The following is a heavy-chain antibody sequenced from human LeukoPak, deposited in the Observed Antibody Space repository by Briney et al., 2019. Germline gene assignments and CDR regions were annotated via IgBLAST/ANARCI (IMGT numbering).Heavy chain of an antibody. CDR1: GGSISSSSYY. Sequence: NPSETLSLTCTVSGGSISSSSYYWGWIRQPPGKGLEWIGSIYYSGSTYYNPSLKSRVTISVDTSKNQFSLKLSSVTAADTAVYYCARLRVENSWIRLWLEGDYWGQGTLVTVSS. J-gene: IGHJ4*02. CDR2: IYYSGST. CDR3: ARLRVENSWIRLWLEGDY. V-gene: IGHV4-39*01. D-gene: IGHD5-18*01.